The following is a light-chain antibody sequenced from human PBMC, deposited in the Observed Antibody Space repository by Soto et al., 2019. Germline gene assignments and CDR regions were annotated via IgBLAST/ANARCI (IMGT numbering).Light chain of an antibody. V-gene: IGKV3D-20*01. Sequence: EIVLTQSPATLSLSPGERATLSCGASQSVSSSSLSWYQQKPGLAPRLLIYDASTRATGIPDRFSGSGSGTDFTLTIRRLEPEDFAVYYCQQYGSSPRTFGQGTKLEIK. CDR1: QSVSSSS. CDR2: DAS. J-gene: IGKJ2*01. CDR3: QQYGSSPRT.